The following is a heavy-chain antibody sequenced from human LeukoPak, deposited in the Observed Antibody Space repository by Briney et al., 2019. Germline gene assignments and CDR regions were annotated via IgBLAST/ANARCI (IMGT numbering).Heavy chain of an antibody. CDR3: AKDKVRYYTSRWSGLVDT. Sequence: PGGSLRLSCAASGFTFSSYSMNWVRQAAGKGLEWVSYITGSSSTINYADSVKGRFTISRDKAKNSLYLQMTSLRVDDTSIYFCAKDKVRYYTSRWSGLVDTWGQGTLVTVSS. CDR1: GFTFSSYS. CDR2: ITGSSSTI. D-gene: IGHD6-13*01. V-gene: IGHV3-48*01. J-gene: IGHJ5*02.